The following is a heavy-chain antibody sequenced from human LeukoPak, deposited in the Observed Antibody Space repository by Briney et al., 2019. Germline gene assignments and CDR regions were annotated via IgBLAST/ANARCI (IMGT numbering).Heavy chain of an antibody. Sequence: ASVKVSCKASGYTFTSYGISWVRQAPGQGLEWMGWISAYNGNTNYAQKLQGRVTMTRNISISTAYMELSSLRSEDTAVYYCARDLGFYGAYWYFDLWGRGTLVTVSS. CDR1: GYTFTSYG. J-gene: IGHJ2*01. D-gene: IGHD4-17*01. CDR2: ISAYNGNT. CDR3: ARDLGFYGAYWYFDL. V-gene: IGHV1-18*01.